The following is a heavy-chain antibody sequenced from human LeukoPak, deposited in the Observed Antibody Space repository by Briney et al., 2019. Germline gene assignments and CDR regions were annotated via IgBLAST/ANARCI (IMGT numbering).Heavy chain of an antibody. J-gene: IGHJ4*02. V-gene: IGHV4-59*08. D-gene: IGHD1-26*01. CDR3: AANIPTPTTSPPLGY. CDR1: GVSTNTYYY. CDR2: VDYSGRT. Sequence: SETLSLTCTVSGVSTNTYYYWSWIRQPPGKGLEWIGYVDYSGRTKYSPSLKSRVTISVDTSKYQFSLELSSVTAADTAVYYCAANIPTPTTSPPLGYWGQGTLVTVSS.